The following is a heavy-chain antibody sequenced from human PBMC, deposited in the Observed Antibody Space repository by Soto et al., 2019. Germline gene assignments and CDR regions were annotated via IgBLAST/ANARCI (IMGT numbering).Heavy chain of an antibody. CDR3: AHRQRTYFGSGRHHWFDP. D-gene: IGHD3-10*01. J-gene: IGHJ5*02. CDR1: GFSLSSSGEG. V-gene: IGHV2-5*02. CDR2: VYWDDDK. Sequence: QITLKESGPTLVKPTQTLTLTCSFSGFSLSSSGEGVAWIRQPPGRALEWLALVYWDDDKRYSPSLSSRLTITKDTSKNQVVLTMTNMDPVDTATYYCAHRQRTYFGSGRHHWFDPWGQGTLVTVSS.